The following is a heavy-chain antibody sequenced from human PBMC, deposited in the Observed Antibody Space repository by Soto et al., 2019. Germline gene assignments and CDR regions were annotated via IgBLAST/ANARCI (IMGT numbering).Heavy chain of an antibody. J-gene: IGHJ4*02. D-gene: IGHD6-13*01. V-gene: IGHV1-18*01. CDR1: GYTFTSYG. CDR2: ISAYNGNT. CDR3: ARHSSSWDDEYYFDY. Sequence: QVQLVQSGAEVKKPGASVKVSCKASGYTFTSYGISWVRQAPGQGIECMGWISAYNGNTNYAQKFHGRVTMTTDTSTSTDYMELRSLRSDDTAVYYCARHSSSWDDEYYFDYWGQGTLVSVSS.